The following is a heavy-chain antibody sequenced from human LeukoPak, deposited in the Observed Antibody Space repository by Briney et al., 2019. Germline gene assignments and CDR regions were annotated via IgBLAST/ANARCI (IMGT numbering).Heavy chain of an antibody. V-gene: IGHV4-34*01. CDR3: ARDNYYDSSGYD. CDR1: GGSFSGYY. D-gene: IGHD3-22*01. Sequence: SESLSLTCAVYGGSFSGYYWSWIRQPPGKGLEWIGEINHSGSTNYNPSLKSRVTISVDTSKNQFSLKLSSVTAADTAVYYCARDNYYDSSGYDWGQGTLVTVSS. CDR2: INHSGST. J-gene: IGHJ4*02.